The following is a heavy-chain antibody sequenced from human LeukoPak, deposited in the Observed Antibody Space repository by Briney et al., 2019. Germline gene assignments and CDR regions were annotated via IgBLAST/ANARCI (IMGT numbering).Heavy chain of an antibody. D-gene: IGHD6-19*01. CDR3: ARNLYSSGWFGDEDYYYYYMDV. CDR2: ISGSNSYI. Sequence: PGGSLRLSCAASGFTFSSYWMSWVRQAPGKGLEWVSSISGSNSYIYYADSMKGRFTISRDNAKNSLYLQMNSLRAEDTAVYYCARNLYSSGWFGDEDYYYYYMDVWGKGTTVTVSS. V-gene: IGHV3-21*01. J-gene: IGHJ6*03. CDR1: GFTFSSYW.